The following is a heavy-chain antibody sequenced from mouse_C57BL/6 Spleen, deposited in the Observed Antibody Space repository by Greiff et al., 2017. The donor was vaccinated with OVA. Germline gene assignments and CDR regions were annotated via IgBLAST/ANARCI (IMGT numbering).Heavy chain of an antibody. D-gene: IGHD2-1*01. J-gene: IGHJ3*01. CDR2: ISNGGGST. V-gene: IGHV5-12*01. CDR3: ARQDYGNYVPFAY. CDR1: GFTFSDYY. Sequence: EVQLVESGGGLVQPGGSLKLSCAASGFTFSDYYMYWVRQTPEKRLEWVAYISNGGGSTYYPDTVKGRFTISRDNAKNTLYLQMSRLKSEDTAMYYCARQDYGNYVPFAYWGQGTLVTVSA.